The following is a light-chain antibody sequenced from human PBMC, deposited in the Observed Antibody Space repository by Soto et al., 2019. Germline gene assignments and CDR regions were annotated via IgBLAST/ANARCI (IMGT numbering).Light chain of an antibody. J-gene: IGKJ4*01. Sequence: DIQMTQSPSTLSASVGDRVTITCRASQSISTWLAWYQQKPGKAPKLLIYKASSLESGVPLRFSGSGSVTEFTLTISSLQPDDFAPYYCQQYNTYPNTFGGGTPVEIK. V-gene: IGKV1-5*03. CDR2: KAS. CDR1: QSISTW. CDR3: QQYNTYPNT.